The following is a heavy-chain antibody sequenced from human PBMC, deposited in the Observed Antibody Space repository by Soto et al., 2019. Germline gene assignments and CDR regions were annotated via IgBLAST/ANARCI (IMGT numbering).Heavy chain of an antibody. CDR2: IYHSGST. V-gene: IGHV4-30-2*01. CDR3: ARVAPGGDSSGYLHYFDY. CDR1: GGSISSGGYS. D-gene: IGHD3-22*01. Sequence: SETLSLTCAVSGGSISSGGYSWSWIRQPPGKGLEWIGYIYHSGSTYYNPSLKSRVTISVDRSKNQFSLKLSSVTAADTAVYYCARVAPGGDSSGYLHYFDYWGQGTQVTVSS. J-gene: IGHJ4*02.